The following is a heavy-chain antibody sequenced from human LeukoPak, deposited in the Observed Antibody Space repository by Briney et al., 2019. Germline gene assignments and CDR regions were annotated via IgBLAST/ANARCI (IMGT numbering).Heavy chain of an antibody. Sequence: GGSLRPSCAASGFTFSSYAMSWVRQAPGKGLEWVSAISGSGGSTYYADSVKGRFTVFRDNSKNTLYLQMNSLRAEDTAVYYCAKGDYDFWSGPLDYWGRGTLVTVSS. J-gene: IGHJ4*02. CDR3: AKGDYDFWSGPLDY. CDR1: GFTFSSYA. CDR2: ISGSGGST. D-gene: IGHD3-3*01. V-gene: IGHV3-23*01.